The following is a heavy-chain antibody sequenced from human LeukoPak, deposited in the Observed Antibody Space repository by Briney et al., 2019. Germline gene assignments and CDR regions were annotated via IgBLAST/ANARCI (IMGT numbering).Heavy chain of an antibody. CDR3: ARPQVLAAAGTGAFDI. CDR1: GYSFTSYW. Sequence: GESLKISCKVSGYSFTSYWIGWVRQMPGKGLEWMGIIYPGDSDTRYSPSFQGQVTISADKSISTAYLQWSSLKASDTAMYYSARPQVLAAAGTGAFDIWGQGTMVTVSS. J-gene: IGHJ3*02. CDR2: IYPGDSDT. D-gene: IGHD6-13*01. V-gene: IGHV5-51*01.